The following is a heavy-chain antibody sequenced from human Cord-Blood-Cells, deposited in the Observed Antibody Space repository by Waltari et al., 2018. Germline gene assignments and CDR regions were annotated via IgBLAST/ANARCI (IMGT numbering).Heavy chain of an antibody. CDR2: INPNSGGT. D-gene: IGHD5-12*01. CDR1: GYTFTGYY. J-gene: IGHJ6*02. Sequence: QVQLVQSGAEVKKPGASVKVSCKASGYTFTGYYMHWVRQAPGQGLEWMGWINPNSGGTNDAQKFQGRVTMTRDTSISTAYMELSRLRSDDTAVYYCAGPSGYDPYGMDVWGQGTTVTVSS. CDR3: AGPSGYDPYGMDV. V-gene: IGHV1-2*02.